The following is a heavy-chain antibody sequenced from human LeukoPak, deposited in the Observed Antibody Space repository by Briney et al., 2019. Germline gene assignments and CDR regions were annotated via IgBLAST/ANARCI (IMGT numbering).Heavy chain of an antibody. CDR3: ARDLIGSSGWFGY. D-gene: IGHD6-19*01. Sequence: SVKVSCKASGGTXSSYAINWVRQAPGQGLEWMGRITPILGIANYAQKLQGRVTIIADKSTSTAYMELSSLRSEDTAMYYCARDLIGSSGWFGYWGQGTLVTVSS. J-gene: IGHJ5*01. V-gene: IGHV1-69*04. CDR1: GGTXSSYA. CDR2: ITPILGIA.